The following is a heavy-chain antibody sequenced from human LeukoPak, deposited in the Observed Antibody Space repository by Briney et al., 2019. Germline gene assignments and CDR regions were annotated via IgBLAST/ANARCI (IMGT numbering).Heavy chain of an antibody. CDR3: ATQGFGKLTVFDY. D-gene: IGHD3-10*01. V-gene: IGHV3-7*01. CDR1: GFTFGNNW. J-gene: IGHJ4*02. Sequence: GGSLRLSCAASGFTFGNNWMSWVRQAPGKWLEWVANIKQDGSEKNYVDSVKGRFTISRDNAKNSLYLQMNSLRDEDSAVYYCATQGFGKLTVFDYWGQGTLVTVSS. CDR2: IKQDGSEK.